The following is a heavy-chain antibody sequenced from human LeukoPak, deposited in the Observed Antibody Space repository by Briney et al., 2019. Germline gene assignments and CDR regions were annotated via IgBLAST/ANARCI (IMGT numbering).Heavy chain of an antibody. D-gene: IGHD1-14*01. CDR3: AREGSNRKNWFDP. Sequence: SVKVSCKASGGTFSSYAISWVRQAPGQGLEWMGGIIPIFGTANYAQKFQGSVTITTDESTSTAYMELSSLRSEDTAVYYCAREGSNRKNWFDPWGQGTLVTVSS. CDR2: IIPIFGTA. V-gene: IGHV1-69*05. CDR1: GGTFSSYA. J-gene: IGHJ5*02.